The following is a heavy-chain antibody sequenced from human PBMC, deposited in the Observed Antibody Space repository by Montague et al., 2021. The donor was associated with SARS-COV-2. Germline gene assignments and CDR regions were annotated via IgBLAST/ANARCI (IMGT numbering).Heavy chain of an antibody. J-gene: IGHJ6*02. CDR1: GFTVSSNY. CDR3: ARDQRRYGSGSYYGPHYYYYGTDV. CDR2: IYSGGST. V-gene: IGHV3-66*02. Sequence: SLRLSCAASGFTVSSNYMSWVRQAPGKGLEWVSVIYSGGSTYYXXXVXXXFTXSRDNSKNTLYLQMNSLRAEDTAVYYCARDQRRYGSGSYYGPHYYYYGTDVWGQGTTVTVSS. D-gene: IGHD3-10*01.